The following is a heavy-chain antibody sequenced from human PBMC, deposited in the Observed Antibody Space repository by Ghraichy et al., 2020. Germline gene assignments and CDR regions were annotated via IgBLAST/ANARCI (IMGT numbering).Heavy chain of an antibody. CDR3: AKNIVVAGKILYYYYGMEV. D-gene: IGHD6-19*01. CDR1: GFSFRGYW. CDR2: IKQDGTEE. Sequence: GESLNISCAASGFSFRGYWMTWVRQAPGKGLEWVASIKQDGTEEKYLDSVKGRFTISRDNPKNPLYLQMNSLRDEDTAVYYCAKNIVVAGKILYYYYGMEVWGQGTTVTVSS. V-gene: IGHV3-7*03. J-gene: IGHJ6*02.